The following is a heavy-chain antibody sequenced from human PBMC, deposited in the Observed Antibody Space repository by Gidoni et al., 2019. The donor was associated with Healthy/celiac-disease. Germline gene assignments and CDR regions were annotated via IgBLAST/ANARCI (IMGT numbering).Heavy chain of an antibody. V-gene: IGHV3-30*18. CDR3: AKGYCSGGSCYYWYFDL. D-gene: IGHD2-15*01. Sequence: QVQLVESGGGVVQPGRSLRLSCAASGFTFRSYGTDWVRQAPGKGLEWVAVISYDGSNKYYADSVKGRFTISRDNSKNTLYLQMNSLRAEDTAVYYCAKGYCSGGSCYYWYFDLWGRGTLVTVSS. CDR2: ISYDGSNK. J-gene: IGHJ2*01. CDR1: GFTFRSYG.